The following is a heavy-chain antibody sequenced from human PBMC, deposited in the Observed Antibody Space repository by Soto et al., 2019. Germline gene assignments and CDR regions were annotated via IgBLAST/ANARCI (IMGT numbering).Heavy chain of an antibody. CDR3: AAAPRY. J-gene: IGHJ4*02. CDR2: IYYSGST. D-gene: IGHD2-15*01. Sequence: QVQLQESGPGLVMPSETLSLTCSVSGGSISGYYWSWIRQTPEKGLEWIGYIYYSGSTNYNPSLKSRVTMLIDMSKNQFSLKLTSVSAADTAVYYCAAAPRYWGQGILVTVSS. V-gene: IGHV4-59*01. CDR1: GGSISGYY.